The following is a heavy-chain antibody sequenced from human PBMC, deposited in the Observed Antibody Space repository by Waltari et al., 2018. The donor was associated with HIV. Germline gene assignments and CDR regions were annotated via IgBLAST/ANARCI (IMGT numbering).Heavy chain of an antibody. CDR1: GFTFSGYG. CDR3: AKEGCSGNSCYFRWFDP. CDR2: IRYDGSNK. Sequence: VESGGGVVQPGGSLRLSCAASGFTFSGYGMHWVRQAPGKGLEWVAFIRYDGSNKYFADSVKGRFTISRDNPKKTLYLEMNSLRGEDTAVYYCAKEGCSGNSCYFRWFDPWGQGTLVTVSS. D-gene: IGHD2-15*01. V-gene: IGHV3-30*02. J-gene: IGHJ5*02.